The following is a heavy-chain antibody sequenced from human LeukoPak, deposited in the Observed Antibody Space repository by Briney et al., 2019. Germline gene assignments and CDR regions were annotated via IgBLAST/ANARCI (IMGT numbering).Heavy chain of an antibody. CDR3: ARLDARNSYYDFWSGRNWFDP. CDR2: IHYSGST. V-gene: IGHV4-59*01. CDR1: GGSISSYY. J-gene: IGHJ5*02. D-gene: IGHD3-3*01. Sequence: SETLSLTCTVSGGSISSYYWSWIRQPPGKGLEWIGYIHYSGSTNHNPSLKSRITISVDTSKNQLSLKLTSVTAADTAVYYCARLDARNSYYDFWSGRNWFDPWGQGTLVTVSS.